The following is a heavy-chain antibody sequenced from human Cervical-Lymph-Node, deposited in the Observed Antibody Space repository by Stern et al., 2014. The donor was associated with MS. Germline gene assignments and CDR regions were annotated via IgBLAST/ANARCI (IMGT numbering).Heavy chain of an antibody. CDR2: ILPILGIA. D-gene: IGHD2-21*02. CDR1: GGTFSSYT. V-gene: IGHV1-69*09. J-gene: IGHJ5*02. Sequence: QEQLGQSGAEVKKPGSSVKVSCKASGGTFSSYTISWVRQAPGQGLEWMGRILPILGIANYAQKFQGRVTITADKSTSTAYMELSSLRSEDTAVYYCASFVVVTAAFDPWGQGTLVTVSS. CDR3: ASFVVVTAAFDP.